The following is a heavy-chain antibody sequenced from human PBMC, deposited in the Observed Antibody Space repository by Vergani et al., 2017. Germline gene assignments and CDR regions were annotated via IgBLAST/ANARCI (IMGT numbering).Heavy chain of an antibody. CDR3: AHTVRGVVPVTFDY. V-gene: IGHV2-5*01. D-gene: IGHD2-2*01. J-gene: IGHJ4*02. Sequence: QITLKESGPTLVKPTQTLTLTCTFSGFSLNTYRVGVAWIRQPPGKALEWLALIYYNDAKRYNPSLKSRLTITKDTSKNQVVLTLTNMDPVDTATYFCAHTVRGVVPVTFDYWGPGSLVTVSS. CDR1: GFSLNTYRVG. CDR2: IYYNDAK.